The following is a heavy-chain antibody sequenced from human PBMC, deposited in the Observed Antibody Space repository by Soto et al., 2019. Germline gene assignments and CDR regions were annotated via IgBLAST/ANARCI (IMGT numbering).Heavy chain of an antibody. J-gene: IGHJ6*02. CDR2: IIPIFGTA. CDR3: ARAAGSGSYNYYYYYGMDV. CDR1: VGTFSSYA. Sequence: ASVKFSCKASVGTFSSYAISWVRQAPGQGLEWMGGIIPIFGTANYAQKFQGRVTITADESTSTAYMELSSLRSEDTAVYYCARAAGSGSYNYYYYYGMDVWGQGTTVTVSS. D-gene: IGHD3-10*01. V-gene: IGHV1-69*13.